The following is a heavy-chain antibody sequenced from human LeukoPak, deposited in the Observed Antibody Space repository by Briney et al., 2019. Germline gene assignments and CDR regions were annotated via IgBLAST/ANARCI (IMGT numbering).Heavy chain of an antibody. CDR2: ITGGGYTT. Sequence: PTGGSLRLSCTASGFSFSNSAMDWVRQAPGKGLEWVSAITGGGYTTYYADSVTGRFTISRDNSKNVLYLQMDSLRTDDTAVYYCANGQWLEQGTYYYYMDVWGKGTPVTVSS. CDR3: ANGQWLEQGTYYYYMDV. J-gene: IGHJ6*03. V-gene: IGHV3-23*01. D-gene: IGHD6-19*01. CDR1: GFSFSNSA.